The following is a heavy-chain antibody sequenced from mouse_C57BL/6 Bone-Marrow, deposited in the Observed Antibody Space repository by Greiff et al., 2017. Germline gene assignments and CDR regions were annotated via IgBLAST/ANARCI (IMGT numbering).Heavy chain of an antibody. V-gene: IGHV1-76*01. CDR2: IYPGSGNT. CDR3: ARSDRPYWYFDV. CDR1: GYTFTDYY. Sequence: QVQLQQSGAELVRPGASVKLSCKASGYTFTDYYINWVKQRPGQGLEWIARIYPGSGNTYYNEKFKGKATLTAEKSSSTAYMQLGSLTSEDSAVYFCARSDRPYWYFDVWGTGTTVTVSS. J-gene: IGHJ1*03. D-gene: IGHD2-14*01.